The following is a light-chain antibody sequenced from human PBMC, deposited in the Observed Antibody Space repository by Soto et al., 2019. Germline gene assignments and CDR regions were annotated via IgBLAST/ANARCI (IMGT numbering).Light chain of an antibody. CDR2: STN. CDR3: AAWDASLSGPV. V-gene: IGLV1-47*02. Sequence: QSVLTQPPSASGTPGQRVTISCSGRTSNLGTHYVYWYQQLPGTARRLRMYSTNKRPSGVPDRFSGSKSGTSAFLAITGLRSEDEANYYCAAWDASLSGPVFGGGTQLTVL. CDR1: TSNLGTHY. J-gene: IGLJ2*01.